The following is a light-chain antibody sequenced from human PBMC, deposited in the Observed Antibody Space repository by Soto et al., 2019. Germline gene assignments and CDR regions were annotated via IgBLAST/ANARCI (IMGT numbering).Light chain of an antibody. J-gene: IGKJ4*01. CDR1: QGITSY. V-gene: IGKV1-9*01. Sequence: IQLTQSPSSLSASVGDSVTITCRASQGITSYLAWYQQKPGKAPNLLIYGASTLQSGVPSRFSGSGSRTDFTLTISSLQAEDFATYYCQQTRSYLSTFGGGTKVDIK. CDR3: QQTRSYLST. CDR2: GAS.